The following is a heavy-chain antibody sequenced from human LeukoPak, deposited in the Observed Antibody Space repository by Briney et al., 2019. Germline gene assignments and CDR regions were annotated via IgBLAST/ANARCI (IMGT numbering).Heavy chain of an antibody. CDR1: GFTFSSYS. CDR2: ISSSSSYI. D-gene: IGHD4-17*01. CDR3: ARSEYGDYHTFDY. J-gene: IGHJ4*02. Sequence: TGGSLRLSCAASGFTFSSYSMNWVRQAPGKGLEWVSSISSSSSYIYYADSVKGRFTISRDNAKNSLYLQMNSLRAEDTAVYYRARSEYGDYHTFDYWGQGTLVTISS. V-gene: IGHV3-21*01.